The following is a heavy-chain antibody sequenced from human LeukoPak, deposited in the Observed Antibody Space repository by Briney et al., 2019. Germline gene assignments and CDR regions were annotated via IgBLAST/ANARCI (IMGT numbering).Heavy chain of an antibody. D-gene: IGHD3-10*01. CDR2: INPNSGGT. CDR3: ATGFYGSGSLSAFDI. Sequence: ASVKVSCKASGYTFIGYYIHWVRQAPGQGLEWMGWINPNSGGTNNAQKLQGRVTMTRDTSIRTAYMELNRLRSDDTAVYYCATGFYGSGSLSAFDIWGQGTMITVSS. J-gene: IGHJ3*02. V-gene: IGHV1-2*02. CDR1: GYTFIGYY.